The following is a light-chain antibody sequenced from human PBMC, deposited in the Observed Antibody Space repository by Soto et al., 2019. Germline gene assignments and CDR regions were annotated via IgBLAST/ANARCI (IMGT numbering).Light chain of an antibody. CDR3: QQYDNYPWT. CDR1: QVISTS. Sequence: DIQLTQSPSFLSPSIGESVTITCRASQVISTSLAWYQVKPGKAPKLLIYAASTLESGVPSRFSGSGSGTEFTLTITSLQPDDFATYFCQQYDNYPWTFGQGTKVDTK. CDR2: AAS. J-gene: IGKJ1*01. V-gene: IGKV1-9*01.